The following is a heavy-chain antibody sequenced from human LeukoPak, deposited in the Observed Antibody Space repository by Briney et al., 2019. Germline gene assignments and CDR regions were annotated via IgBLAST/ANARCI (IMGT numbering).Heavy chain of an antibody. D-gene: IGHD2-21*01. CDR2: ISGSGART. Sequence: GGSLRLPCAASGFTFTSYAMTWVRQAPGKGLEWVSGISGSGARTFYADSVKGRFTISRDNSKNTLDLQMNSLRAEDTATYYCAKANCGGECYYVMAVWGQGTTVTVSS. J-gene: IGHJ6*02. CDR1: GFTFTSYA. V-gene: IGHV3-23*01. CDR3: AKANCGGECYYVMAV.